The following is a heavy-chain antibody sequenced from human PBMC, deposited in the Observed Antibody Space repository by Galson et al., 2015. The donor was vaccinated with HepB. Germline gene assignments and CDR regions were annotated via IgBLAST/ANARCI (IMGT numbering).Heavy chain of an antibody. V-gene: IGHV1-69*06. CDR2: IIPIFGTA. CDR1: GGTFSSYA. CDR3: ARMGGYDILTGYYRDA. J-gene: IGHJ5*02. D-gene: IGHD3-9*01. Sequence: SVKVSCKASGGTFSSYAISWVRQAPGQGLEWMGGIIPIFGTANYAQKFQGRVTITADKSTSTAYMELSSLRSEDTAVYYCARMGGYDILTGYYRDAWGQGTLVTVSS.